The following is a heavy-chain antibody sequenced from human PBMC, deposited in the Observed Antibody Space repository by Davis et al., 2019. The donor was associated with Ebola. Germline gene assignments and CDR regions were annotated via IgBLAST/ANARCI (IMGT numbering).Heavy chain of an antibody. D-gene: IGHD2-2*01. V-gene: IGHV3-30*02. J-gene: IGHJ4*02. CDR3: AKGSYEDIVLVPAAPPLTDY. Sequence: GESLKISCAASGFTFSSYGMHWVRQAPGKGLEWVAFIRYDGSNKYYADSVKGRFTISRDNSKNTLYLQMNSLRAEDTAVYYCAKGSYEDIVLVPAAPPLTDYWGQGTLVTVSS. CDR1: GFTFSSYG. CDR2: IRYDGSNK.